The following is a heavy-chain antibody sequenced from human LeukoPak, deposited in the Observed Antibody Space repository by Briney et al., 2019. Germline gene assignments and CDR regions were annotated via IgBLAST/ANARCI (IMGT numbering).Heavy chain of an antibody. J-gene: IGHJ4*02. CDR1: GSNFKHYA. Sequence: SVKVSCKANGSNFKHYAFSWVRQAPGQGREWMGGLIPCVGTANYAEDFQDRVTITAAASSTTIYMEISSLTPDDTAVYYCARGHRFLEWLLDYWGQGVQVIVSS. D-gene: IGHD3-3*01. CDR2: LIPCVGTA. CDR3: ARGHRFLEWLLDY. V-gene: IGHV1-69*13.